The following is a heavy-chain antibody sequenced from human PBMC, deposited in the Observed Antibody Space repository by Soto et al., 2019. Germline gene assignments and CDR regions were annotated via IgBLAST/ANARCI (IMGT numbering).Heavy chain of an antibody. V-gene: IGHV4-59*01. Sequence: LCHRWSVVEGSSGDVCWSRIRQPPGKGLEWIAFIHYSGTTSYNPSLKSRVTISVDTSKNQFSLKLSSVTAADTAVYYCARGGASSKWFDTWGQGTLVTSPQ. J-gene: IGHJ5*02. CDR1: EGSSGDVC. CDR2: IHYSGTT. CDR3: ARGGASSKWFDT.